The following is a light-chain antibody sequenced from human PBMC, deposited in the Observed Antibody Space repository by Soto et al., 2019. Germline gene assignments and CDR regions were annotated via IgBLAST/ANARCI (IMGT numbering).Light chain of an antibody. CDR2: AAA. CDR3: QKYDTAPRK. Sequence: DIQMTQSPSSLSASVGDTVTITCRASQGIIDYVAWYQQRPGKVPRLLIYAAATLQTGVPSRFSGSGAGTDFTLTIRNLQPEDVATYYCQKYDTAPRKFGPGTKVEIK. CDR1: QGIIDY. J-gene: IGKJ1*01. V-gene: IGKV1-27*01.